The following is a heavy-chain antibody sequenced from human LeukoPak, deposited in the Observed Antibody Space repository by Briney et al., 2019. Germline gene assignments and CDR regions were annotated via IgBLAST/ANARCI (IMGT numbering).Heavy chain of an antibody. CDR2: IDSDGKII. V-gene: IGHV3-74*01. CDR1: GFIFSNYW. Sequence: PGGSLRLSCAASGFIFSNYWMHWVRQAPGKGLVWVSRIDSDGKIITYADSVKGRFTISRDNAKNTLYLQMNSLRAEDTAVYYCARDYGEGGYYFDYWGQGTLVTVSS. CDR3: ARDYGEGGYYFDY. J-gene: IGHJ4*02. D-gene: IGHD4-17*01.